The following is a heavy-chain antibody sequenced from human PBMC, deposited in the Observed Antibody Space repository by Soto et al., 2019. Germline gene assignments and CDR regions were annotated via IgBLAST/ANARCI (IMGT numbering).Heavy chain of an antibody. J-gene: IGHJ6*02. CDR2: ISYDGSNK. D-gene: IGHD4-17*01. CDR1: GFTFSSYA. Sequence: PGGSLRLSCAASGFTFSSYAMHWARQAPGKGLEWVAVISYDGSNKYYADSVKGRFTISRDNSKNTLYLQMNSLRAEDTAVYYCARVSDYGDYYYYYGMDVWGQGTTVTVSS. CDR3: ARVSDYGDYYYYYGMDV. V-gene: IGHV3-30-3*01.